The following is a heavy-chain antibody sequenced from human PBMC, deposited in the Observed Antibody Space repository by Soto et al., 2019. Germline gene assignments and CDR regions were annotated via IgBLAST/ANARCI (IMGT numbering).Heavy chain of an antibody. CDR3: ARDYRVAARPMSEAYYGMDV. D-gene: IGHD6-6*01. V-gene: IGHV1-69*04. CDR1: GGTFSSYT. J-gene: IGHJ6*02. Sequence: ASVKVSCKASGGTFSSYTISWVRQAPGQGLEWMGRIIPILGIANYAQKFQGRVTITADKSTSTAYMELSSLRSEDTAVYYCARDYRVAARPMSEAYYGMDVWGQGTTVTVSS. CDR2: IIPILGIA.